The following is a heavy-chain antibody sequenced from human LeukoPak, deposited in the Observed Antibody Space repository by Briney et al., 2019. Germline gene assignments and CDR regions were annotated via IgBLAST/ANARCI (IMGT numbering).Heavy chain of an antibody. V-gene: IGHV3-49*03. J-gene: IGHJ3*02. Sequence: SGGSLRLSCAASGFTFSSYAMSWFRQAPGKGLEWVGFIRSKAYGGTTEYAASVKGRFTISGDDSKSIAYLQMNSLKTEDTAVYYCTRARPELVDYVDAFDIWGQGTMVTVSS. CDR2: IRSKAYGGTT. CDR3: TRARPELVDYVDAFDI. D-gene: IGHD1-14*01. CDR1: GFTFSSYA.